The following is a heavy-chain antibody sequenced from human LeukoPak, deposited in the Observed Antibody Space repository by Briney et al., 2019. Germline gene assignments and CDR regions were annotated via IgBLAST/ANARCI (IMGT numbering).Heavy chain of an antibody. Sequence: PGGSLRPSCAASGFTFSRYGISWVRQAPGKGLEWVSCISASGGGTFYADSVKGRFTISRDNSKNTVHLQMNSLRAEDTAIYYCAKDGVATVTHDAFDIWGQGTMVTVSS. J-gene: IGHJ3*02. V-gene: IGHV3-23*01. D-gene: IGHD4-17*01. CDR2: ISASGGGT. CDR1: GFTFSRYG. CDR3: AKDGVATVTHDAFDI.